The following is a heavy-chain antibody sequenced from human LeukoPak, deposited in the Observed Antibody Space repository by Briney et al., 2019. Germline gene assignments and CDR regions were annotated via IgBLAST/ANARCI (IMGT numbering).Heavy chain of an antibody. J-gene: IGHJ4*02. D-gene: IGHD6-13*01. V-gene: IGHV3-23*01. CDR3: ATGFRAAAGKYYFDF. Sequence: GWSLRLSCVASGFTLTTYAMNWVRRAPGKGLEWVSGISGSGGSTYRADSVKGRFTISRDNSKTTVYLQMNSLRADDTAVYYCATGFRAAAGKYYFDFWGQGTLVTVSS. CDR1: GFTLTTYA. CDR2: ISGSGGST.